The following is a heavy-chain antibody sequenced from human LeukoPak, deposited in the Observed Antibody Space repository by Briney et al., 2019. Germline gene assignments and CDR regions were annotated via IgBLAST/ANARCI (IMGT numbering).Heavy chain of an antibody. V-gene: IGHV4-4*07. J-gene: IGHJ4*03. CDR2: ISSRGYT. Sequence: PSETLSLTCTVSGSSVSNHWWIWIRQPAGKGLEWIGRISSRGYTNYNPSLKSRVAMSVDTSKNQFSLKLNSVTAADTAVYYCVRTMTREWGGWYDNDYWGRGTLVTVPS. D-gene: IGHD6-19*01. CDR3: VRTMTREWGGWYDNDY. CDR1: GSSVSNHW.